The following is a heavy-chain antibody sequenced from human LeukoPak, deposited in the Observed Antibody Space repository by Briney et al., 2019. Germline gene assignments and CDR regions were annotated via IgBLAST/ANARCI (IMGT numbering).Heavy chain of an antibody. Sequence: PGGSLRLSCAASGFTFSDYYMSWIRQAPGKGLEWVSCISNSGSTIYYADSVKGRFTISRDNAKNSLYLQMNSLRAEDTAVYYCARGPESMVRGVIIRLGDYYYYGMDVWGQGTTVTVSS. CDR2: ISNSGSTI. J-gene: IGHJ6*02. CDR3: ARGPESMVRGVIIRLGDYYYYGMDV. CDR1: GFTFSDYY. D-gene: IGHD3-10*01. V-gene: IGHV3-11*01.